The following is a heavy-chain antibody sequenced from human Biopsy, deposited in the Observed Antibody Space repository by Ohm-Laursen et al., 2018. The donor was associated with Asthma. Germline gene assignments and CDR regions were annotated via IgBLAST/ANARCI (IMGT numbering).Heavy chain of an antibody. J-gene: IGHJ4*02. Sequence: ASAKVSCKISGYSLTALSMHWVRQAPGQGLEWMGGHDHEEGGTVNARRFQGRVTMTEDTSTDTAYMELSSLSSDDTAVYYCASDFPKDYVRYNFQFWGQGTLVTVSS. V-gene: IGHV1-24*01. CDR1: GYSLTALS. CDR2: HDHEEGGT. D-gene: IGHD4-17*01. CDR3: ASDFPKDYVRYNFQF.